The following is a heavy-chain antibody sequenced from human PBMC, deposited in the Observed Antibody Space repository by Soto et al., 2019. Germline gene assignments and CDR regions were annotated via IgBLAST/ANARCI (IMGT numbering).Heavy chain of an antibody. CDR1: GFTFSSYA. CDR2: ISGSGGST. V-gene: IGHV3-23*01. J-gene: IGHJ4*02. CDR3: AKEVVDIGFSKGGYDFWGDY. Sequence: EVQLLESGGGLVQPGGSLRLSCAASGFTFSSYAMSWVRQAPGKGLEWVSAISGSGGSTYYADSVKGRFTISRDNSKNTLYLHMNSLRAEDTAVYYCAKEVVDIGFSKGGYDFWGDYWGQGTLVTVSS. D-gene: IGHD3-3*01.